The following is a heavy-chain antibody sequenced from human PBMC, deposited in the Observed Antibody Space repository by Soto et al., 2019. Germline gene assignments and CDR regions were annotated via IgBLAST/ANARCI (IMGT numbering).Heavy chain of an antibody. Sequence: QVQLVQSAAEVKKPGASVKVSCKASGYTFIRYGITWVRQAPGQGLEWMGWISAYNDYTIYAQKLQGRATKTTDTSARTVYMELRSLKSDDTAVYYCARGGYYDNAWGKLSHYGLDVWGQGTSVTVSS. J-gene: IGHJ6*02. D-gene: IGHD3-16*01. V-gene: IGHV1-18*01. CDR1: GYTFIRYG. CDR3: ARGGYYDNAWGKLSHYGLDV. CDR2: ISAYNDYT.